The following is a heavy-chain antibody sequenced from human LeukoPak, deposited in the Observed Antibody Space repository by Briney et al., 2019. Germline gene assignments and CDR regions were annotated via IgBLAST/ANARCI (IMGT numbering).Heavy chain of an antibody. CDR3: ARQTTVLTPDAFDV. Sequence: NPSETLSLTCTVSGGSISSSSYYWGWIRQPPGKGLEWIGSIYYSGSTYYNPSLKSRVTMSVDTSKNQFSLKLRSVTAADTAVYFCARQTTVLTPDAFDVWGQGTMVTVS. CDR2: IYYSGST. CDR1: GGSISSSSYY. D-gene: IGHD4-17*01. V-gene: IGHV4-39*07. J-gene: IGHJ3*01.